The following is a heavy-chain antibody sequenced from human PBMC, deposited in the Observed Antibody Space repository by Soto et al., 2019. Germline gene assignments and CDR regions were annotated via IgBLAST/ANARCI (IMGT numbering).Heavy chain of an antibody. CDR2: ISYDGSNK. CDR3: AKDHGRIAVAGLFDY. J-gene: IGHJ4*02. Sequence: GGSLRLSCAASGFTFSSYGMHWVRQAPGKGLEWVAVISYDGSNKYYADSVKGRFTISRDNSKNTLYLQMNSLRAEDTAVYYCAKDHGRIAVAGLFDYWGQGTLVT. CDR1: GFTFSSYG. V-gene: IGHV3-30*18. D-gene: IGHD6-19*01.